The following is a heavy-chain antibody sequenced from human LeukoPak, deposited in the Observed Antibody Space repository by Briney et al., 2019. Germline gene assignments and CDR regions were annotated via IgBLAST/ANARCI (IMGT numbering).Heavy chain of an antibody. CDR2: IYYSGST. CDR1: GGSIGIYY. Sequence: PSETLSLTCTVSGGSIGIYYLNWIRQPPGKGLEWIGHIYYSGSTNYNPSLKSRVTISVDTSKNQFSLKLSSVTAADTAIYYCTRTPINYYGSGSLQSYFDYWGQGTLVTVSS. D-gene: IGHD3-10*01. V-gene: IGHV4-59*01. J-gene: IGHJ4*02. CDR3: TRTPINYYGSGSLQSYFDY.